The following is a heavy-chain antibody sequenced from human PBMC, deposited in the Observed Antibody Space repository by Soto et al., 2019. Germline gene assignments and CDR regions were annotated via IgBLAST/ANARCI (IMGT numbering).Heavy chain of an antibody. V-gene: IGHV3-33*01. CDR3: ARDLYYYDSSGSSAC. J-gene: IGHJ4*02. D-gene: IGHD3-22*01. Sequence: XLRRSCAASGFTFSSYGMHWVRQAPGKGLEWVAVIWYDGSNKYYADSVKGRFTISRDNSKNTLYLQMNSLRAEDTAVYYCARDLYYYDSSGSSACWGQGTLVTVSS. CDR2: IWYDGSNK. CDR1: GFTFSSYG.